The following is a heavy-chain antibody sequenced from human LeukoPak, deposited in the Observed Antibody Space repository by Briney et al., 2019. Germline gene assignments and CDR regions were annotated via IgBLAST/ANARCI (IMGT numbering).Heavy chain of an antibody. V-gene: IGHV3-21*01. J-gene: IGHJ6*03. D-gene: IGHD3-10*01. CDR2: ISSSSSYI. CDR1: GFTFSSYS. CDR3: ARWFGELLHLDYYYYYMDV. Sequence: AGGSLRLSCAASGFTFSSYSISWVRQAPGKGLEWVSSISSSSSYIYYADSVKGRFTISRDNAKNSLYLQMNSLRAEDTAVYYCARWFGELLHLDYYYYYMDVWGKGTTVTVSS.